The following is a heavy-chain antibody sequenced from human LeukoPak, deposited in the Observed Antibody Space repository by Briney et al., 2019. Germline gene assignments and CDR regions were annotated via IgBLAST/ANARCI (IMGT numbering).Heavy chain of an antibody. CDR2: IDPSDSYT. CDR3: ARHGTHSSGYYTSAFDI. CDR1: GYSFTSYW. J-gene: IGHJ3*02. D-gene: IGHD3-22*01. V-gene: IGHV5-10-1*01. Sequence: GESLKISCKGSGYSFTSYWISWVRPMPGKGLEWMGRIDPSDSYTNYSTSFQGHVTILADKSLSTAYLQWSSLKASDTAMSYCARHGTHSSGYYTSAFDIWGQGTMVTVSS.